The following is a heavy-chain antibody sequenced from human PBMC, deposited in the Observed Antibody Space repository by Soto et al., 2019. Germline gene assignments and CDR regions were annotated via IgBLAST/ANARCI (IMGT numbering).Heavy chain of an antibody. CDR2: ISGSGGST. J-gene: IGHJ4*02. V-gene: IGHV3-23*01. CDR1: GFTFSRDA. Sequence: GGSLRLPCADSGFTFSRDAMSWVRQDPGKGLEWVSAISGSGGSTYYADSVKGRFTISRDNSKNTLYLQMNSLRAEDTAVYYCAKDWDPGWGQGTLVTVSS. D-gene: IGHD1-1*01. CDR3: AKDWDPG.